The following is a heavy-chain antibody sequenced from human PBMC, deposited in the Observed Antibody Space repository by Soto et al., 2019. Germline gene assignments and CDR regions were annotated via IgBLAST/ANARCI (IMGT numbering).Heavy chain of an antibody. Sequence: GSLRLSCAASGFSVTDHYMTWVRQAPGKGLEWVSVLYTGGSAYYGDSVKGRFTISRDSSTNTLYLQMNSLKVGDKAFYFCARSFNEWTTYFDYWSEGTMVTVYS. D-gene: IGHD4-17*01. CDR1: GFSVTDHY. CDR3: ARSFNEWTTYFDY. J-gene: IGHJ4*02. V-gene: IGHV3-53*01. CDR2: LYTGGSA.